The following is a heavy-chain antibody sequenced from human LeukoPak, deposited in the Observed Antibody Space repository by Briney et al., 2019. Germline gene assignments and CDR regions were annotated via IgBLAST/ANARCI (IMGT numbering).Heavy chain of an antibody. D-gene: IGHD4-17*01. J-gene: IGHJ4*02. V-gene: IGHV3-30*18. Sequence: GGSLRLSCAASGFTFSGHWMSWVRQAPGKGLEWVAVISYDGSNKYYADSVKGRFTISRDNSKNTLYLQMNSLRAEDTAVYYCAKLPTTVTTRRDFDYWGQGTLVTVSS. CDR3: AKLPTTVTTRRDFDY. CDR1: GFTFSGHW. CDR2: ISYDGSNK.